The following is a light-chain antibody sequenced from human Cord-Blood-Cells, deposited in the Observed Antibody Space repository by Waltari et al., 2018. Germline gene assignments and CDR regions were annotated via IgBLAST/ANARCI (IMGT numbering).Light chain of an antibody. CDR3: QQSYSTPLT. CDR1: QSISSY. CDR2: AAS. Sequence: QRTQSPSSLSVSVGDRFPITCRASQSISSYLNWYQQKPGKAPKLLIYAASSLQSGVPSRFSGSGSGTDFTLTISSLQPEDFATYYCQQSYSTPLTFGGGTKVEIK. J-gene: IGKJ4*01. V-gene: IGKV1-39*01.